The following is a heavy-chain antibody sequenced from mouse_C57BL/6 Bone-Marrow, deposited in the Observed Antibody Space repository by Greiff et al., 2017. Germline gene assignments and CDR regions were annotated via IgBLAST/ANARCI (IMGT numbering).Heavy chain of an antibody. Sequence: EVKLMESGGGLVKPGGSLKLSCAASGFTFSSYTMSWVRQTPEKRLEWVATISGGGGNTYYPDSVKGRFTISRDNAKNTLYLQMSSLRSEDTALYYCARRYGYDGNYFDYWGQGTTRTVSS. J-gene: IGHJ2*01. CDR3: ARRYGYDGNYFDY. D-gene: IGHD2-2*01. V-gene: IGHV5-9*01. CDR2: ISGGGGNT. CDR1: GFTFSSYT.